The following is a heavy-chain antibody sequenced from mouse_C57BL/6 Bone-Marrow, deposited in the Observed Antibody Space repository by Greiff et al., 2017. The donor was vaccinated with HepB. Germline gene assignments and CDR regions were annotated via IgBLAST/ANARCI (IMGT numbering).Heavy chain of an antibody. CDR2: ISGGGGNT. Sequence: EVMLVESGGGLVKPGGSLKLSCAASGFTFSSYTMSWVRQTPEKRLEWVATISGGGGNTYYPDSVKGRFTIYRDNAKNTLYRQMSSLRAEETALYYCARRGNSNYPHFDYWGQGTTLTVSS. CDR1: GFTFSSYT. J-gene: IGHJ2*01. V-gene: IGHV5-9*01. D-gene: IGHD2-5*01. CDR3: ARRGNSNYPHFDY.